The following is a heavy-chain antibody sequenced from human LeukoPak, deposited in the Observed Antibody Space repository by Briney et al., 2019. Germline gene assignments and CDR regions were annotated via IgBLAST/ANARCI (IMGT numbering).Heavy chain of an antibody. CDR2: ISSDGGST. J-gene: IGHJ6*03. V-gene: IGHV3-23*01. CDR3: AKPFMVGATGYYYYYMDV. Sequence: GGSLRLSCVASGFTFSSYAMSWVRQAPGKGLEWVSAISSDGGSTHYADSVKGRFTISRDNSKNTLYLQMNSLRAEDTAVYYCAKPFMVGATGYYYYYMDVWGEGTTVTVSS. CDR1: GFTFSSYA. D-gene: IGHD1-26*01.